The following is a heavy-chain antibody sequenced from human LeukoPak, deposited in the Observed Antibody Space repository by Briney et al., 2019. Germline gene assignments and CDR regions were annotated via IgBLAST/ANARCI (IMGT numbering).Heavy chain of an antibody. D-gene: IGHD5-24*01. V-gene: IGHV4-59*01. J-gene: IGHJ4*02. CDR3: ARGKRDGYDIMVY. CDR1: GGSISSYY. CDR2: IYYSGST. Sequence: SETLSLTCTVSGGSISSYYWSWIRQPPGKGLEWIGYIYYSGSTNYNPSLKSRVTISVDTSKNQFSLKLSSVTAADTAVYYCARGKRDGYDIMVYWGQGTLVTVSS.